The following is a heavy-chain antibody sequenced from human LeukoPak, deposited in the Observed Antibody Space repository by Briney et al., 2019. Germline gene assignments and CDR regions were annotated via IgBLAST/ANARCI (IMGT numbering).Heavy chain of an antibody. D-gene: IGHD1-26*01. V-gene: IGHV3-74*01. CDR3: ARALGSPLDY. CDR2: INSDGSST. J-gene: IGHJ4*02. CDR1: GFTFSSDR. Sequence: PGGSLRLSCAASGFTFSSDRMHWVHQAPGKGLVWVSRINSDGSSTTYADSVKGRFTISRDNARNTLYLQMNSLRAEDTAVYYCARALGSPLDYWGQGTLVTVSS.